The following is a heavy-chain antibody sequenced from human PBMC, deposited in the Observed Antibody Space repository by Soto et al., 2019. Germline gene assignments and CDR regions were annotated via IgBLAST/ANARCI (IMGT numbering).Heavy chain of an antibody. D-gene: IGHD4-17*01. CDR1: GGSISSSNW. CDR2: IYHSGST. V-gene: IGHV4-4*02. Sequence: QVQLRESGPGLVKPSGTLSLTCAVSGGSISSSNWWSWVRQPPGKGLERIGEIYHSGSTNYNPSLTSRVTISIDKSKNHFSLKLSSVTAADTAVYYCARESGDGFDPWGQGTLVTVSS. CDR3: ARESGDGFDP. J-gene: IGHJ5*02.